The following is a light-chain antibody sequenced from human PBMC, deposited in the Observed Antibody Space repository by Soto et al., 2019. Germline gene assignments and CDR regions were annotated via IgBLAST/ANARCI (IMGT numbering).Light chain of an antibody. CDR3: QQYYSYPQT. Sequence: AIRMTQSPSLLSASTGDRVTITCRASQGISSYLAWYQQKPGKAPKLLIYAASTLQSGVPSRFSGSGSGTDFTLTISCLQSEDFATYYCQQYYSYPQTFGQGTKVEIK. V-gene: IGKV1-8*01. CDR2: AAS. J-gene: IGKJ1*01. CDR1: QGISSY.